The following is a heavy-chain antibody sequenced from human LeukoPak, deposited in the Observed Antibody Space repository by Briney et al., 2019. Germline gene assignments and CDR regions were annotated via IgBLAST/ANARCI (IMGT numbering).Heavy chain of an antibody. CDR2: IKSKIDGGAT. D-gene: IGHD6-19*01. Sequence: GGSLRLSCAASGFTFSNDWMNWVRQAPGKGLKWVGRIKSKIDGGATDYAAPVKGRFTISRDDSKNTLYLQMNSLRTEDTAVYYCTTGGNVFVAGTRAFDLWGQGTMVTVSS. J-gene: IGHJ3*01. V-gene: IGHV3-15*07. CDR3: TTGGNVFVAGTRAFDL. CDR1: GFTFSNDW.